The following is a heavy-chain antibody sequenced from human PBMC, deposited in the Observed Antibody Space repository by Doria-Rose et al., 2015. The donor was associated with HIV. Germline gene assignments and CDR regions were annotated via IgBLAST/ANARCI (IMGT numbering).Heavy chain of an antibody. CDR1: GVSLSSPGMG. J-gene: IGHJ4*02. D-gene: IGHD6-13*01. CDR2: IFSDDER. CDR3: ARIKSSRWYHKYYFDF. Sequence: QVTLKESGPVLVKPTETLTLTCTVSGVSLSSPGMGVSWIRQPPGKALEWLATIFSDDERSYKPSLKSRLTISRGTSKSQVVRTMTDMDPVDTATYYCARIKSSRWYHKYYFDFWGQGTLVIVSA. V-gene: IGHV2-26*01.